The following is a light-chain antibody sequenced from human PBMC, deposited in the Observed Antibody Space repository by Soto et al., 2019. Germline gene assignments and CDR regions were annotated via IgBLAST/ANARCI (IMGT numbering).Light chain of an antibody. V-gene: IGKV3-11*01. CDR1: QSVSRN. J-gene: IGKJ3*01. Sequence: EIVMTQSPATLSVSPGERATLLCRASQSVSRNLAGHQQKPGQAPRLLIYAASNRATGIPARFSGSGSGTDFTLTISSLEPEDFAVYYCQQRSNWPPFTFGPGTKVDI. CDR3: QQRSNWPPFT. CDR2: AAS.